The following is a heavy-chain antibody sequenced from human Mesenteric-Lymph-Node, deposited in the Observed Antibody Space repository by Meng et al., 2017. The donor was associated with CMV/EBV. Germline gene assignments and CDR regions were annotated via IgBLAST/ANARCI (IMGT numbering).Heavy chain of an antibody. CDR2: IYSCVGST. V-gene: IGHV3-23*03. J-gene: IGHJ4*02. Sequence: GESLKISCAASGFTFSSYSMSWVRHAPGKGLEWVSVIYSCVGSTYYADSVKGRFTISRDNSKHTLYLQMNSLRAEDTAVNYCAKGPLRGSYYADYWGQGTLVTVSS. D-gene: IGHD1-26*01. CDR1: GFTFSSYS. CDR3: AKGPLRGSYYADY.